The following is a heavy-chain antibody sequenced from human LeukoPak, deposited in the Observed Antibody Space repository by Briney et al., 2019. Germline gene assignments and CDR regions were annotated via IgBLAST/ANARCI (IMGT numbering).Heavy chain of an antibody. CDR2: INPNSGGT. Sequence: EASVTVSCKASGYTFTGYYMHWVRQAPGQGVEGMGWINPNSGGTNYAQKFQGWVTMTRDTSISTAYMELSRLRSDDTAVYYCAITLLWFGELSDWGQGTLVTVSS. V-gene: IGHV1-2*04. CDR3: AITLLWFGELSD. CDR1: GYTFTGYY. J-gene: IGHJ4*02. D-gene: IGHD3-10*01.